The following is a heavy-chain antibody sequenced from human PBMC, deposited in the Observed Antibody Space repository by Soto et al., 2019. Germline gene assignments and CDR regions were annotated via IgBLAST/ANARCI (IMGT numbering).Heavy chain of an antibody. V-gene: IGHV4-59*01. D-gene: IGHD5-18*01. Sequence: QVQLQESGPGLVKPSETLSLTCTVSGGSISNYYWSWIRQPPGKGLEWLGNIYYSGSTNYNPSLRGRLTISVDTSKNQFSLKLSSVTTADTAVYYCARVRDNNSYHYYFDYWDQGTLVTVSS. CDR1: GGSISNYY. CDR2: IYYSGST. CDR3: ARVRDNNSYHYYFDY. J-gene: IGHJ4*02.